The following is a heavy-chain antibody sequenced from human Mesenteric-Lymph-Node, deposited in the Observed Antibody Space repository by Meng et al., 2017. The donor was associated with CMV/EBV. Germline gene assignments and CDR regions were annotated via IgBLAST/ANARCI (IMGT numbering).Heavy chain of an antibody. Sequence: GESLKISCVDSGFTFSSYAMHWVRQAPGKGLEWVAVISYDGSNKYYADSVKGRFTISRDNSKNTLYLQMNSLRAEDTAVYHCASSDFWSGYAAAYYYYGMDVWGQGTTVTVSS. J-gene: IGHJ6*02. D-gene: IGHD3-3*01. CDR2: ISYDGSNK. CDR3: ASSDFWSGYAAAYYYYGMDV. CDR1: GFTFSSYA. V-gene: IGHV3-30*04.